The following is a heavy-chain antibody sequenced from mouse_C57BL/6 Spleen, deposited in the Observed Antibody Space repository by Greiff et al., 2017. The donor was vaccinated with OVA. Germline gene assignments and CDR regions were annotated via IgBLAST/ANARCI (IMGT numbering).Heavy chain of an antibody. Sequence: EVHLVESEGGLVQPGSSMKLSCTASGFTFSDYYMAWVRQVPEKGLEWVANINYDGSSTYYLDSLKSRFIISRDNAKNILYLQMSSLKSEDTATYYCARPYYDYDGWYFDVWGTGTTVTVSS. CDR3: ARPYYDYDGWYFDV. D-gene: IGHD2-4*01. CDR2: INYDGSST. CDR1: GFTFSDYY. J-gene: IGHJ1*03. V-gene: IGHV5-16*01.